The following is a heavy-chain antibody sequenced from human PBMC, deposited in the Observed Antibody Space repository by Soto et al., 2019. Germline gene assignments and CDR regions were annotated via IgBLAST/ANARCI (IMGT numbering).Heavy chain of an antibody. CDR1: GGSFSGYY. D-gene: IGHD6-13*01. Sequence: QVQLQQWGAGLLKPSETLSLTCAVYGGSFSGYYWSWIRQPPGKGLEWIGEINHSGSTNYNPSLTSRVTISVDTSKNQFSLKLSSVTAADTAVYYCARVRDSSSWYDYWGQGTLVTVSS. CDR2: INHSGST. V-gene: IGHV4-34*01. J-gene: IGHJ4*02. CDR3: ARVRDSSSWYDY.